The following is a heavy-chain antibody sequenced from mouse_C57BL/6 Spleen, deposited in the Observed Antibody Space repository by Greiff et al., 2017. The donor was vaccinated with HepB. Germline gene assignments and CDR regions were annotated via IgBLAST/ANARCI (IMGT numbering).Heavy chain of an antibody. CDR2: IDPSDSET. V-gene: IGHV1-52*01. CDR1: GYTFTSYW. J-gene: IGHJ3*01. D-gene: IGHD1-1*01. CDR3: ARGLTTVVAPGFAY. Sequence: QVQLQQPGAELVRPGSSVKLSCKASGYTFTSYWMHWVKQRPIQGLEWIGNIDPSDSETHYNQKFKDKATLTVDKSSSTAYMQLSSLTSEDSAVYYCARGLTTVVAPGFAYWGQGTLVTVSA.